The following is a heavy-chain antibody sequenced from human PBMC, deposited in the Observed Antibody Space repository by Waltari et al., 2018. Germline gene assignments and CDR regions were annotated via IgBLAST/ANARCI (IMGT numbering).Heavy chain of an antibody. CDR1: GFTVSTTH. CDR2: SYPAGST. J-gene: IGHJ4*02. CDR3: SRARDEDTAMVFFDH. Sequence: DVQLVESGGGLVHPGGSLRLSCAASGFTVSTTHISWVRQAPGKGLEWVSISYPAGSTYKADSVVGRFTISRDVSQNTLHLQMNNLRPEDTAVYYCSRARDEDTAMVFFDHWGQGTLVSVSS. D-gene: IGHD5-18*01. V-gene: IGHV3-66*02.